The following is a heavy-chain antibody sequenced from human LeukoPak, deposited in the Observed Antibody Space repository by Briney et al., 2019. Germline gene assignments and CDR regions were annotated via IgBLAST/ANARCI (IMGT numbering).Heavy chain of an antibody. V-gene: IGHV4-34*01. J-gene: IGHJ6*03. CDR1: GGSFSGYY. CDR3: ARVGLQIVVVPAATTQTTYYYYMDV. D-gene: IGHD2-2*01. CDR2: INHSGST. Sequence: KPSETLSLTCAVYGGSFSGYYWSWIRQPPGKGLEWIGEINHSGSTNYSPSLKSRVTMSVDTSKIQFSLKLSSVTAADTAMYYCARVGLQIVVVPAATTQTTYYYYMDVWDTGTTVTVSS.